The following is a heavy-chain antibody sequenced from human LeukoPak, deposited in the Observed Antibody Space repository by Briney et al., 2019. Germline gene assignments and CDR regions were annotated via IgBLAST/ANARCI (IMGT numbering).Heavy chain of an antibody. V-gene: IGHV3-7*01. CDR3: ARVYYDFWSGYPFDY. J-gene: IGHJ4*02. CDR2: IKQDGSEK. CDR1: GFTFSSYW. Sequence: GGSLRLSCAASGFTFSSYWMSWVRQAPGKGLEWVANIKQDGSEKYYADPVKGRFTISRDNATNSLYLQMNSLRAEDTAVYYCARVYYDFWSGYPFDYWGQGTLVTVSS. D-gene: IGHD3-3*01.